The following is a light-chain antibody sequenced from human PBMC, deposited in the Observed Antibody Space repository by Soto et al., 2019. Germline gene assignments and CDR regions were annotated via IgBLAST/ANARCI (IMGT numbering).Light chain of an antibody. CDR1: SSNIGSKT. CDR2: SNN. V-gene: IGLV1-44*01. CDR3: AALDDSLNGVV. J-gene: IGLJ2*01. Sequence: QSVLTQPPSASGTPGQRVTISCSGSSSNIGSKTVNWYQQLPGTAPKLLIYSNNQRPSGVPDRVSGSKSGTSASLAISGLQSEDEADYYCAALDDSLNGVVFGGGTKLTVL.